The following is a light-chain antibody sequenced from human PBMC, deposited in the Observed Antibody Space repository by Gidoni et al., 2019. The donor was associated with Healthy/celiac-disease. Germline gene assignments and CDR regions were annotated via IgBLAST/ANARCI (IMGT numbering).Light chain of an antibody. Sequence: IVLTQSPATLSLSPGERATLSCRASQSVSSYLAWYQQKPGQPPRLLIYDASNRATGIPARFSGSGSGTDFTLTISSLEPEDFAVYYCQQRSNWPRTLGQGTKVEIK. CDR2: DAS. V-gene: IGKV3-11*01. CDR1: QSVSSY. CDR3: QQRSNWPRT. J-gene: IGKJ1*01.